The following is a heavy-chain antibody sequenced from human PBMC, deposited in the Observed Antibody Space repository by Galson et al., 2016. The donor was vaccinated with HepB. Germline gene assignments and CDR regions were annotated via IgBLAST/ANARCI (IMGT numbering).Heavy chain of an antibody. CDR3: ARVPLLFVDAVGYDAFDI. D-gene: IGHD3-22*01. J-gene: IGHJ3*02. CDR1: GDSVSSDSAT. CDR2: TYYRSKWHN. V-gene: IGHV6-1*01. Sequence: CAISGDSVSSDSATWNWIRQSPSRGLEWLGRTYYRSKWHNDYALSVKSRISINADTSKNQISLQLNSVSPEDTAVYYCARVPLLFVDAVGYDAFDIWGQGTLVTGSS.